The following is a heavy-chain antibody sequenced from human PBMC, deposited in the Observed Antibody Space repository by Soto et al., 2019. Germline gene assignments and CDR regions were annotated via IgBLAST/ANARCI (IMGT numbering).Heavy chain of an antibody. J-gene: IGHJ5*02. CDR3: ARHKIVATPSFHP. CDR1: GYTFTSYG. D-gene: IGHD5-12*01. CDR2: ICAYNGNT. Sequence: ASVKVSCKASGYTFTSYGISWVGQAPGRGLEWMGCICAYNGNTHYAHNLQGRVTVTTETSTSRAYMELRCLRSDDTAVYYCARHKIVATPSFHPGGQGTTLTVPS. V-gene: IGHV1-18*01.